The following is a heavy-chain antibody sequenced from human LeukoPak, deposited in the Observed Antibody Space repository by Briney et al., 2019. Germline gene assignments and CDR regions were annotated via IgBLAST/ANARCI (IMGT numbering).Heavy chain of an antibody. CDR3: ATDPAYYYGSGRINDAFDI. D-gene: IGHD3-10*01. CDR2: ISGSGGST. V-gene: IGHV3-23*01. CDR1: GFTFSSYG. Sequence: PGGSLRLSCAASGFTFSSYGMSWVRQAPGKGLEWVSAISGSGGSTYYADSVKGRFTISRDNSKNTLYLQMNSLRAEDTAVYYCATDPAYYYGSGRINDAFDIWGQGTMVTVSS. J-gene: IGHJ3*02.